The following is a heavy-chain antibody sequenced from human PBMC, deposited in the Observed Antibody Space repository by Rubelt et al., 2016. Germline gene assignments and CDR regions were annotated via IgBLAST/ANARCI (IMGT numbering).Heavy chain of an antibody. J-gene: IGHJ4*02. CDR3: ARGYDTAAWGY. V-gene: IGHV4-59*05. Sequence: QVQLQESGPGLVKPSETLSLTCTVSGGSISSYYWSWIRQPPGKGLEWIGSIYYSGSTYYNPSLKSRATISVDTSKNQFSLKLSSVTAADTAVYYCARGYDTAAWGYWGQGTLVTVSS. D-gene: IGHD5-12*01. CDR2: IYYSGST. CDR1: GGSISSYY.